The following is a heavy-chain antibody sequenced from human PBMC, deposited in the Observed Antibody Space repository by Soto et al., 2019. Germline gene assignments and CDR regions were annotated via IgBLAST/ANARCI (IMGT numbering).Heavy chain of an antibody. J-gene: IGHJ5*02. Sequence: SETLSLTCTVSGGSISSSSYYWGWIRQPPGKGLEWIGSIYYSGSTYYNPSLKSRVTISVDTSKNQFSLKLSSVTAADTAVYYCARRPLLFTDYYDSSGDRLMYNWFDPWGQGTLVTVSS. CDR2: IYYSGST. CDR1: GGSISSSSYY. CDR3: ARRPLLFTDYYDSSGDRLMYNWFDP. V-gene: IGHV4-39*01. D-gene: IGHD3-22*01.